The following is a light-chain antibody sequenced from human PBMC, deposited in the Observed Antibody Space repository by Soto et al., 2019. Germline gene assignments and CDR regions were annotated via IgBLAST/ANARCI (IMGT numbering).Light chain of an antibody. CDR3: QQYATSQIT. Sequence: EIVLTQSPGTLSLSPGEGATLSCRASQSFSRSFLAWYQQKPGQAPRLLLYGASSRATGIPDRFSGSGSGTDFTLSITRLEPEDFAVYFCQQYATSQITFGQGTRLEIK. J-gene: IGKJ5*01. V-gene: IGKV3-20*01. CDR2: GAS. CDR1: QSFSRSF.